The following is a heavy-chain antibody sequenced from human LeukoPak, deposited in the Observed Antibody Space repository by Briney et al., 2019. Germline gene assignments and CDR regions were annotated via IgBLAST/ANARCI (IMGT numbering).Heavy chain of an antibody. CDR3: ASGPYYSSGWYRTGYMDV. CDR2: IYHSGST. Sequence: PSETLSLTCTVSGYSISSGYYWGWLRPPPGKGLEWIGSIYHSGSTYYNPSLKSRVTISVDTSKNQFSLKLRSVTAADTAVYYCASGPYYSSGWYRTGYMDVWGKGTTVTVSS. V-gene: IGHV4-38-2*02. D-gene: IGHD6-19*01. CDR1: GYSISSGYY. J-gene: IGHJ6*03.